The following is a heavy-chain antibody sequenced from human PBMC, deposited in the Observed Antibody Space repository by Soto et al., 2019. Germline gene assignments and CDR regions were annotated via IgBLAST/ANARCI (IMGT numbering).Heavy chain of an antibody. Sequence: SETLSLTCAVSGYSIASGYYWAWIRQSPGKGLEWIGSIYHAGSVYYNPSLNSRVAVSLDTSKNHFSLKLTSVTAADTAVYYCARTFDYYGMDVWGQGTTVAVSS. CDR3: ARTFDYYGMDV. CDR1: GYSIASGYY. CDR2: IYHAGSV. V-gene: IGHV4-38-2*01. J-gene: IGHJ6*02.